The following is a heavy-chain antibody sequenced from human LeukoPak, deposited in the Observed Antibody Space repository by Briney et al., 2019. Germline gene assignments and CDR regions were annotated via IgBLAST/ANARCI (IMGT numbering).Heavy chain of an antibody. V-gene: IGHV3-30*02. D-gene: IGHD6-19*01. CDR3: VAGNGWLGDY. Sequence: PGGSLRLSCAVSGFTFSNYGMHWVRQAPGKGLEWVAFIRYDGSSKYYADSVKGRFTISRDNSKNTLYLQMNSLRAEDTAVYYCVAGNGWLGDYWGQGTLVTVSS. J-gene: IGHJ4*02. CDR1: GFTFSNYG. CDR2: IRYDGSSK.